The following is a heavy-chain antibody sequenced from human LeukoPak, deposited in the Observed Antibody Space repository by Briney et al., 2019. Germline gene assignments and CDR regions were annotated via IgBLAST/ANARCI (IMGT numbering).Heavy chain of an antibody. CDR2: ISYDGSNK. CDR3: ARVHRSEMATIGTEALDY. Sequence: PGGSLRLSCAASGFTFSSYAMHWVRQAPGKGLEWVAVISYDGSNKYYADSVKGRFTISRDNAKNSLYLQMNSLRAEDTAVYYCARVHRSEMATIGTEALDYWGQGTLVTVSS. J-gene: IGHJ4*02. D-gene: IGHD5-24*01. V-gene: IGHV3-30-3*01. CDR1: GFTFSSYA.